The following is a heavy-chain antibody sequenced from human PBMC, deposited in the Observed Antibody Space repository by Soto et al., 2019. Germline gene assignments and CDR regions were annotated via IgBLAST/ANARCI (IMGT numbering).Heavy chain of an antibody. CDR1: GYTFTSYY. D-gene: IGHD6-13*01. J-gene: IGHJ6*02. Sequence: ASVKVSCKASGYTFTSYYMHCARQAPGQGLEWMGIINPSGGSTSYAQKFQGRVTMTRDTSTSTVYMELSSLRSEDTAVYYCARDRTRPRIATSYYGMDVWGQGTTVTVSS. V-gene: IGHV1-46*01. CDR2: INPSGGST. CDR3: ARDRTRPRIATSYYGMDV.